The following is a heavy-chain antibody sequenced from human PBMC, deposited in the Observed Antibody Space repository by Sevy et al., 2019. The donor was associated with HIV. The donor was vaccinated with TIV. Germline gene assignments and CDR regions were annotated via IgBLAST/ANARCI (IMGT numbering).Heavy chain of an antibody. Sequence: GGSLRLSCAASGFTFSAYEMNWVRWAPGKGLEWLSYISSGGDTIYYADSLEGRFTISRDNAKNSLYLQMKNLRGEDTALYYWTRAPPRGGYNPFEYWGQGTLVTVSS. CDR1: GFTFSAYE. D-gene: IGHD5-12*01. J-gene: IGHJ4*02. CDR3: TRAPPRGGYNPFEY. CDR2: ISSGGDTI. V-gene: IGHV3-48*03.